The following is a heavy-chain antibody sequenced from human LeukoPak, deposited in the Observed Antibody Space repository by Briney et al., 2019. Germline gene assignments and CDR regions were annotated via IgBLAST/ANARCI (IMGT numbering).Heavy chain of an antibody. CDR2: INHSGST. Sequence: SETLSLTCAVYGGSSSGYYWNWIRQPPGKGLEWIGEINHSGSTNYNPSLKSRVTISVDTSKNQFSLKLSSVTAADTAVYHCARDNWNYGSSMDVWGQGTTVTVSS. J-gene: IGHJ6*02. V-gene: IGHV4-34*01. CDR3: ARDNWNYGSSMDV. CDR1: GGSSSGYY. D-gene: IGHD1-7*01.